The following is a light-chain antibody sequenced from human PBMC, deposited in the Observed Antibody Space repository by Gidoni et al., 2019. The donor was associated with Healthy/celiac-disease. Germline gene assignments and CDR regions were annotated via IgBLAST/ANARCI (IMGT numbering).Light chain of an antibody. CDR2: GAS. V-gene: IGKV3-15*01. Sequence: EIEMTQSPATLSVSPGERATLSCRASHSVSSTFAWCQQNPGQAPRLLIYGASTRATGIPARFSGSGSGTEFTLTISSLHSEDVAVYYCQQYKNWPLTFGGGTKVEIK. CDR1: HSVSST. J-gene: IGKJ4*01. CDR3: QQYKNWPLT.